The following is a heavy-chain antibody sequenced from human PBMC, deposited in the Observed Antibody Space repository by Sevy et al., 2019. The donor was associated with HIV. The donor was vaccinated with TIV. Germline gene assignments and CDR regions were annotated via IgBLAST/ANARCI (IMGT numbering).Heavy chain of an antibody. Sequence: SETLSLTCTVSGGSFNDFCWSWIRQSPGRGLEWIGYIYDNGTTNSNPTLRRRVTISAQTSKSQISLRLNSVTAADTAVYYCARGKVLFDHWGQGLVVTVSS. CDR2: IYDNGTT. V-gene: IGHV4-59*01. D-gene: IGHD3-10*01. CDR3: ARGKVLFDH. J-gene: IGHJ4*02. CDR1: GGSFNDFC.